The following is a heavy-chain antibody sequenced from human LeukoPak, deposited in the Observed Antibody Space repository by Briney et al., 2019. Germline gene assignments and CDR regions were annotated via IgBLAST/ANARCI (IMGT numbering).Heavy chain of an antibody. V-gene: IGHV3-66*01. J-gene: IGHJ4*02. CDR3: AREPYSSGWRVFDY. Sequence: GGSLRLSCAASGFIVSSKYMSWVRQAPGKGLEWVSVIYSGGSTHYADSVKGRFTISRDNSKNTLYLQMNSLRAEDTAVYYCAREPYSSGWRVFDYWGQGTLVTVSS. CDR2: IYSGGST. CDR1: GFIVSSKY. D-gene: IGHD6-19*01.